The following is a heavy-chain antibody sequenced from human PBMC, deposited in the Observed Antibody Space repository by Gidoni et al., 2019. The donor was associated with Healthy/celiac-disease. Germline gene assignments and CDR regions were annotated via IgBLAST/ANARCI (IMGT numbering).Heavy chain of an antibody. CDR2: ISSSSSYI. CDR3: ARSGQLGYCSSTSCYETDYYYGMDV. J-gene: IGHJ6*02. D-gene: IGHD2-2*01. V-gene: IGHV3-21*01. CDR1: GFTFSSYS. Sequence: EVQLVESGGGLVKPGGSLRLSCAASGFTFSSYSMNWFRQAPGKGLEWVSSISSSSSYIYYADSVKGRFTISRDNAKNSLYLQMNSLRAEDTAVYYCARSGQLGYCSSTSCYETDYYYGMDVWGQGTTVTVSS.